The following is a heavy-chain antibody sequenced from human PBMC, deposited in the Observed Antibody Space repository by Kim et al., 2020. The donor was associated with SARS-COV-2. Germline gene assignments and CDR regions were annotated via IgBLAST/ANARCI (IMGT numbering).Heavy chain of an antibody. D-gene: IGHD1-26*01. V-gene: IGHV3-48*01. J-gene: IGHJ6*02. CDR3: ASPRIGGNGMDV. Sequence: GGSLRLSCAASGFTFSSYSMNWVRQAPGKGLEWVSYISSSSSTIYYEDSVKGRFTISRDNAKNSLYLQMNSLRAEDTAVYYCASPRIGGNGMDVWGQGTTVTVSS. CDR1: GFTFSSYS. CDR2: ISSSSSTI.